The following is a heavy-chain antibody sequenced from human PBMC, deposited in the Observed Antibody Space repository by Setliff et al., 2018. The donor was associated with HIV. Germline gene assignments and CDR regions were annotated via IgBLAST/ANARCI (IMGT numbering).Heavy chain of an antibody. J-gene: IGHJ4*02. Sequence: PSQTLSLTCSVSGGSINRGTYYWTWIRQSAGKGLEWIGHIYITGDTDYNPSLKSRVTISVDTSKNQFSLTLTSVTATDTAVYYCARSQPDTIFGVVIFDYWGQGKMVTVSS. CDR1: GGSINRGTYY. CDR3: ARSQPDTIFGVVIFDY. V-gene: IGHV4-61*09. CDR2: IYITGDT. D-gene: IGHD3-3*01.